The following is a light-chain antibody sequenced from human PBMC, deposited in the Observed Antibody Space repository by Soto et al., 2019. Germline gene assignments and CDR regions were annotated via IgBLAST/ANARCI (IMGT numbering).Light chain of an antibody. J-gene: IGKJ4*01. Sequence: DIQMTQSPSSLSASVGDRVTITCRASQDISNFLAWYQQIPGKAPKLLLSSTSTLQSGVPSRFSGSGSGTDFTLTVGGLQPEDAATYYWQQTKSFPLTFGGGTKVEIK. V-gene: IGKV1-12*01. CDR3: QQTKSFPLT. CDR2: STS. CDR1: QDISNF.